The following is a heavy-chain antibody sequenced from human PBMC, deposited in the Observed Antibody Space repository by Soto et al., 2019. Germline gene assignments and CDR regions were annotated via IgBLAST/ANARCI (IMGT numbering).Heavy chain of an antibody. Sequence: QVQLQESGPGLVKPSETLSLTCTVSGGSIIRYYWSWIRQPPGKGLELIGYMYNTGSTVYNPSFRSRVTISVDTSKNQFSLKLNSVTAADTAVYYCARDLWGYCGTDCYPLDVWGQGTTVTVSS. CDR2: MYNTGST. CDR3: ARDLWGYCGTDCYPLDV. J-gene: IGHJ6*02. D-gene: IGHD2-21*02. CDR1: GGSIIRYY. V-gene: IGHV4-59*01.